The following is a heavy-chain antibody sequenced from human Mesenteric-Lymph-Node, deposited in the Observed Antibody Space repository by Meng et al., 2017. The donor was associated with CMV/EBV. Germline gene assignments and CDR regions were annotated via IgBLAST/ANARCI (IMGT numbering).Heavy chain of an antibody. CDR2: VHYSGST. CDR1: GASITGYY. J-gene: IGHJ5*01. V-gene: IGHV4-59*01. CDR3: TRGGGYCSTTSCLNWFDS. D-gene: IGHD2-2*01. Sequence: SETLSLTCSVSGASITGYYWSWIRQPPGKELEWIGYVHYSGSTNYNPSLTSRVTISVDTYRNQFSLRLRSVTAADTAVYYCTRGGGYCSTTSCLNWFDSWGQGTLVTVSS.